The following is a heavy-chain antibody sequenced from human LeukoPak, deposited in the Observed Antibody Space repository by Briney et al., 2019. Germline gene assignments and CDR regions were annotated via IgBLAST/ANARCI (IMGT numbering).Heavy chain of an antibody. D-gene: IGHD3-10*01. CDR3: ARAGWFGELSGTGYYYYYMDV. CDR2: IYTSGST. J-gene: IGHJ6*03. Sequence: SETLSLTCTVSGGPISSGSYYWSWIRQPAGKGLECIGRIYTSGSTNYNPSLKIRVTISVDTSKNQFSLKPSSVTAADTAVYYCARAGWFGELSGTGYYYYYMDVWGKGTTVTISS. CDR1: GGPISSGSYY. V-gene: IGHV4-61*02.